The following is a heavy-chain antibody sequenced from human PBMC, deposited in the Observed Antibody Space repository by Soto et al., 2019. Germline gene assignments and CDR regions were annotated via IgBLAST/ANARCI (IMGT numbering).Heavy chain of an antibody. CDR2: TIPMFGTP. V-gene: IGHV1-69*01. Sequence: QVQLVQSGAEMQQPGASVRVSCKASGGTFSKYAFSWVRQAPGQGLEWLGGTIPMFGTPNYAQKFQGRGAISADESTATVYMELSSLRSEDTAVYFCARPLRDRNYYYGMAVWGQGTTVTVSS. CDR1: GGTFSKYA. J-gene: IGHJ6*02. CDR3: ARPLRDRNYYYGMAV. D-gene: IGHD3-22*01.